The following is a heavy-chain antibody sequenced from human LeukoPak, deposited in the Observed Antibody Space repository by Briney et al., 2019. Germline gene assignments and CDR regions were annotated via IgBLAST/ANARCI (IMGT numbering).Heavy chain of an antibody. J-gene: IGHJ1*01. V-gene: IGHV4-59*08. CDR3: ARSSTTVTTDLGYFQH. CDR1: GGSISSYY. CDR2: IYYSGST. Sequence: SETLSLTCTVSGGSISSYYWSWIRQPPGKGLKWIGYIYYSGSTNYNPSLKSRVTISVDTSKNQFSLKLSSVTAADTAVYYCARSSTTVTTDLGYFQHWGQGTLVTVSS. D-gene: IGHD4-17*01.